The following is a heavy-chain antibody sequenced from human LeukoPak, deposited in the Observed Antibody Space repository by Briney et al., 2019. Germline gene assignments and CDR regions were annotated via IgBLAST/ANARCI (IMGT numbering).Heavy chain of an antibody. CDR1: GYTFTGYY. CDR3: ARSGYSYGSSPYFDL. V-gene: IGHV1-2*02. J-gene: IGHJ2*01. D-gene: IGHD5-18*01. Sequence: ASVKVSCKASGYTFTGYYMHWVRQAPGQGLEWMGWINPNSGGTNYAQKFQGRVTMTRDTSISTAYMELSRLRSDDTAVYYCARSGYSYGSSPYFDLWGRGTLVTVSS. CDR2: INPNSGGT.